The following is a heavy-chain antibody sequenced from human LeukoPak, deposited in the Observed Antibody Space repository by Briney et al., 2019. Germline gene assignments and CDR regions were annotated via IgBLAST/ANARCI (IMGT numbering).Heavy chain of an antibody. CDR3: AGSMVRGVTTGSYYYYGMDV. CDR1: GGSISSYY. J-gene: IGHJ6*02. D-gene: IGHD3-10*01. V-gene: IGHV4-59*08. Sequence: PSETLSLTCTVSGGSISSYYWSWIRQPPGKGLEWIGYIYYSGSTNYNPSLKSRVTISVDTSKNQFSLKLSSATAADTAVYYCAGSMVRGVTTGSYYYYGMDVWGQGTTVTVSS. CDR2: IYYSGST.